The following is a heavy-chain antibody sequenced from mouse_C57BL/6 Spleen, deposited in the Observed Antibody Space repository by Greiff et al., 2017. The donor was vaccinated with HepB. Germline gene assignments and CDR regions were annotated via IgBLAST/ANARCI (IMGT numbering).Heavy chain of an antibody. J-gene: IGHJ2*01. V-gene: IGHV1-64*01. CDR3: HYDYDGGGYYFDY. Sequence: QVHVKQPGAELVKPGASVKLSCKASGYTFTSYWMHWVKQRPGQGLEWIGMIHPNSGSTNYNEKFKSKATLTVDKSSSTAYMQLSSLTSEDSAVYYCHYDYDGGGYYFDYWGQGTTLTVSS. CDR2: IHPNSGST. CDR1: GYTFTSYW. D-gene: IGHD2-4*01.